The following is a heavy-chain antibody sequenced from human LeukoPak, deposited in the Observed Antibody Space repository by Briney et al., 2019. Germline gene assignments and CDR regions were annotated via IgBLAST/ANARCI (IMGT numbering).Heavy chain of an antibody. CDR1: GFTFSSYA. CDR2: ISGSVGST. V-gene: IGHV3-23*01. D-gene: IGHD1-26*01. CDR3: AKVGATWAFDI. J-gene: IGHJ3*02. Sequence: SLRLSCAASGFTFSSYAISWVRQAPGKGLEWVSAISGSVGSTYYANSVKGRFTISRDNSKNTLYLQMNSLRGEDTGAYYCAKVGATWAFDIWGQGTMVTVSS.